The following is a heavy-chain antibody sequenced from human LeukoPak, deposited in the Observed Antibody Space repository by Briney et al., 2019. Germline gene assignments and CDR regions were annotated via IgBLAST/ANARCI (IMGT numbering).Heavy chain of an antibody. CDR3: ARELYGDYSNWFDP. V-gene: IGHV3-33*01. D-gene: IGHD4-17*01. J-gene: IGHJ5*02. Sequence: GGSLRLSCAASGSTFSSYGMYWVRQAPGKGLEWVAVIWYDGSNKYYADSVKGRFTISRDNSKNTLYLQMNSLRAEDTAVYYCARELYGDYSNWFDPWGQGTLVTVSS. CDR1: GSTFSSYG. CDR2: IWYDGSNK.